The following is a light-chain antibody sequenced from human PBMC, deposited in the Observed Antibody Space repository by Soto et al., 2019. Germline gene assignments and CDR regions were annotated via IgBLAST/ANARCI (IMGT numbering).Light chain of an antibody. V-gene: IGLV1-47*01. CDR2: RNN. Sequence: QSVLTQPPSASGSPGQRVTISCSGSSSNIGNNYVFWYHQLPGAAPKLLTYRNNQRPSEVPDRFSSSKSGTSASLAITGLRSEDEADYYSAAWDDALSGILFGGGTKLTVL. CDR3: AAWDDALSGIL. CDR1: SSNIGNNY. J-gene: IGLJ2*01.